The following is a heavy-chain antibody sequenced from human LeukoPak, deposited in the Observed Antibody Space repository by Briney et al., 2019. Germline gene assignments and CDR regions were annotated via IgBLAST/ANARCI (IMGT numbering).Heavy chain of an antibody. J-gene: IGHJ4*02. CDR1: GFTFTSSA. CDR3: AADVIVGATKDFDY. D-gene: IGHD1-26*01. V-gene: IGHV1-58*02. CDR2: IVVGSGNT. Sequence: SVKVSCKASGFTFTSSAMQWVRQAGGQRLEWIGWIVVGSGNTNYAQKFQERVTITRDMSTSTAYMELSSLRSEDTAVYYCAADVIVGATKDFDYWGQGTLVTVSS.